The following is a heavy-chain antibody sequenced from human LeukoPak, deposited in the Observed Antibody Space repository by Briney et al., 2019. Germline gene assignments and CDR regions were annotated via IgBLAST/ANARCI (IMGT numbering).Heavy chain of an antibody. Sequence: GALRLSCAASGFTVSTNYMSWVRQAPGKGLEWVSVLYSGGNTNYADSVKGRFTISRDNSKNTLYLQMDSLRAEDTAVYYCARSSGSYLYFDYWGQGTLITVSS. D-gene: IGHD1-26*01. CDR1: GFTVSTNY. J-gene: IGHJ4*02. CDR3: ARSSGSYLYFDY. V-gene: IGHV3-66*02. CDR2: LYSGGNT.